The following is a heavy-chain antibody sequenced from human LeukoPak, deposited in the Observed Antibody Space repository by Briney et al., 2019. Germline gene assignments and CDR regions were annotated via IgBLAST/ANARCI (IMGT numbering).Heavy chain of an antibody. CDR1: GFTFSNYW. CDR3: ARDLPGDMIVSEAFDI. CDR2: INSDASTT. D-gene: IGHD3-22*01. J-gene: IGHJ3*02. V-gene: IGHV3-74*01. Sequence: PGGSLRLSCAASGFTFSNYWMHWVRQAPGKGLVWVSHINSDASTTRYADSGKGRFTISRDNSKNTLYLQMNSLRAEDTAVYYCARDLPGDMIVSEAFDIWGQGTMVTVSS.